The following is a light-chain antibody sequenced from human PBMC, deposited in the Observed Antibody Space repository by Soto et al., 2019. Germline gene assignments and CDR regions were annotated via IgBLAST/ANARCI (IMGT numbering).Light chain of an antibody. CDR1: SSNIGAGYD. V-gene: IGLV1-40*01. J-gene: IGLJ1*01. CDR2: GNS. CDR3: QSYDSSLSGYV. Sequence: QSVLTQPPSVSGAPGQRVTISCIGSSSNIGAGYDVHWYQQLPGTAPKLLIYGNSNRPSGVPDRFSGSKSGTSVSLAITGLQAEDVADYYCQSYDSSLSGYVFGTGTKLTVL.